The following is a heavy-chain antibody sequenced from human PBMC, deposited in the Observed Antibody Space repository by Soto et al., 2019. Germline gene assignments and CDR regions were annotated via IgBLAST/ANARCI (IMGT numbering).Heavy chain of an antibody. CDR3: AREWPDVFDI. J-gene: IGHJ3*02. D-gene: IGHD5-12*01. V-gene: IGHV1-8*01. CDR1: GYAFTNYA. Sequence: QGQLVQSGAAVKKPGASVKVSCTASGYAFTNYAINWVRQAPGQGLEWMGWMNPNTGGTGYARQFQGRLTMTRNISMRTVYMELNSLRSDDSAVYYCAREWPDVFDIWGQGTTVIVSS. CDR2: MNPNTGGT.